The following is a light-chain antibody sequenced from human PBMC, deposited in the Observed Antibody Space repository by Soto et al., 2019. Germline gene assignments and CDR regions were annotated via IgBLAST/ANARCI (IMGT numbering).Light chain of an antibody. V-gene: IGKV1-33*01. CDR3: QHYDDVLVT. J-gene: IGKJ4*01. CDR1: HDISVY. Sequence: DIQLTQSPSSLSASVGETVTVTCQASHDISVYLNWYQEKPGKAPTLLIYDASNLKTGVPSRFSGLGSGTHFTLTISNLQPEDIATYFCQHYDDVLVTFGGGTKVDIK. CDR2: DAS.